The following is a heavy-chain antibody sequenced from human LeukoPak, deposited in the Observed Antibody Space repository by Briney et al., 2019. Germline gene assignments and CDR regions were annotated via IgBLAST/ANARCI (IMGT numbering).Heavy chain of an antibody. J-gene: IGHJ4*02. V-gene: IGHV3-11*01. CDR2: ISRSGDII. CDR1: GFTFSDYY. D-gene: IGHD6-13*01. Sequence: GGSLRLSCAASGFTFSDYYMSWIRQAPGKGLEWLSYISRSGDIIYYADSVKGRFTISRDNAKNSLYLQMNSLRAEDTAVYYCARDFARRIVAAGVLHWGQGTLVTVSS. CDR3: ARDFARRIVAAGVLH.